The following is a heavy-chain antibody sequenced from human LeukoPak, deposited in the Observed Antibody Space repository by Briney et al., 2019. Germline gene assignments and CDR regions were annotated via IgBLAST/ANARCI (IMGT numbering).Heavy chain of an antibody. CDR1: GYTFTGYY. CDR3: ARELGYSYGYEMVY. V-gene: IGHV1-2*02. J-gene: IGHJ4*02. Sequence: ASVKVSCKASGYTFTGYYMHWVRQAPGQGLDWMGWINPNSGGTNYAQKFQGRITMTRDTSISTAYMELRSLRSDDTAVYYCARELGYSYGYEMVYWGQGTLVTVSS. D-gene: IGHD5-18*01. CDR2: INPNSGGT.